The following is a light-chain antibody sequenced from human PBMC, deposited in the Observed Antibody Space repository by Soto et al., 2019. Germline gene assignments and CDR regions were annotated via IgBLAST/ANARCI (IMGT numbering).Light chain of an antibody. CDR1: QSLSANY. Sequence: EIVLTQSPGTLSLSPGERATLSCRASQSLSANYLAWYQQRPGQAPRLLIYDASTRATGIPDRFSGSGSGTDFTLSISRLEPEDFALYYCQQYNNWPPYTFGQGTKLKIK. CDR3: QQYNNWPPYT. V-gene: IGKV3-20*01. J-gene: IGKJ2*01. CDR2: DAS.